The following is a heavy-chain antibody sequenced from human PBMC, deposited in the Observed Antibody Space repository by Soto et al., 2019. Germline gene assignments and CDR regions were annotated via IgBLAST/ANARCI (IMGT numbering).Heavy chain of an antibody. CDR3: ARGRDGDY. J-gene: IGHJ4*02. CDR1: GYAFTTYG. V-gene: IGHV1-18*01. Sequence: QVHLVQSGAEVKKPGASVKVSCQGSGYAFTTYGITWVRQAPGQGLEWMGWISAHNGNTNYAQKLQGRVTVTRDTSTSTAYMELRSVRYDDTAVYYCARGRDGDYWGQGALVTVSS. CDR2: ISAHNGNT. D-gene: IGHD6-6*01.